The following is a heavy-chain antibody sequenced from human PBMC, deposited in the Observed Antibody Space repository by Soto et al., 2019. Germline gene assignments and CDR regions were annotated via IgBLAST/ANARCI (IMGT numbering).Heavy chain of an antibody. D-gene: IGHD2-15*01. CDR2: ISGSGGST. Sequence: TGGSLRLSCAASGFTFSSYAMSWVRQAPGKGLEWVSAISGSGGSTYYADSVKGRFTISRDNSKNTLYLQMNSLRAEDTAVYYCAKDPADCSGGSCYPQFYFDYWGQGTLVTVSS. CDR1: GFTFSSYA. J-gene: IGHJ4*02. V-gene: IGHV3-23*01. CDR3: AKDPADCSGGSCYPQFYFDY.